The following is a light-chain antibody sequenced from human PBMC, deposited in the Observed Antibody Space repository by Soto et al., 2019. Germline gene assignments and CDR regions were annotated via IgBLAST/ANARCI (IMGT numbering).Light chain of an antibody. CDR3: QQYNNWLWT. CDR1: QSVSSN. V-gene: IGKV3-15*01. Sequence: EIVMTQSPATLSVSPGERATLSCRASQSVSSNLAWYQQKPGQAPRLLIYGASTRATGIPARFSGSGSGTEITLTLISLQSEDFAVYYCQQYNNWLWTFGQGTKVEIK. CDR2: GAS. J-gene: IGKJ1*01.